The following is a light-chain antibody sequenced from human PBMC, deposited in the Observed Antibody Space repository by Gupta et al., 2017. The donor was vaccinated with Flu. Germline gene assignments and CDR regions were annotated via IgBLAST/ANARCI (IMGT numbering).Light chain of an antibody. CDR3: QQYNNWLPLT. Sequence: EIVMPQSPATLSVSPGERATLSCRASQSVSSNLAWYQQKPGQAPRLLIYGASTRATGIPARFSGSGSGTEFTLTISSLQSEDFAVYYCQQYNNWLPLTFGGGTKVEIK. J-gene: IGKJ4*01. CDR2: GAS. V-gene: IGKV3-15*01. CDR1: QSVSSN.